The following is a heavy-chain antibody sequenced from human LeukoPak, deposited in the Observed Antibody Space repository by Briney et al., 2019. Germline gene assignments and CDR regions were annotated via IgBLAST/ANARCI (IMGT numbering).Heavy chain of an antibody. D-gene: IGHD6-19*01. CDR3: AKDIEQWLVRNAFDI. Sequence: GGSLRLSCAASGFSFSSYAMTWVRQAPGKGLEWVSAISGSGGSTYYADSVKGRFTISRDNSKNTLYLQMNSLRAEDTAVYYCAKDIEQWLVRNAFDIWGQGTMVTVSS. CDR2: ISGSGGST. V-gene: IGHV3-23*01. J-gene: IGHJ3*02. CDR1: GFSFSSYA.